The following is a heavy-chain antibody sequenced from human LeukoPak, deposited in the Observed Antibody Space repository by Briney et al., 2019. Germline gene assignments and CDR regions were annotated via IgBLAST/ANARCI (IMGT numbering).Heavy chain of an antibody. CDR2: IYYSGST. Sequence: SETLSLTCTVSGGSISSGGYYWSWIRQHPGKGLEWIGYIYYSGSTYYNPSLKSRVTISVDTSKNQFSLKLSSVTAADTAVYYCARRSRGDRGYCSSTSCYAFDYWGQGTLVTVSS. D-gene: IGHD2-2*01. CDR3: ARRSRGDRGYCSSTSCYAFDY. V-gene: IGHV4-31*03. J-gene: IGHJ4*02. CDR1: GGSISSGGYY.